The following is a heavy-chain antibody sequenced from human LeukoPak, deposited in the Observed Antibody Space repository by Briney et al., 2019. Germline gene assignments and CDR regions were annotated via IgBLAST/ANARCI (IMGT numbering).Heavy chain of an antibody. D-gene: IGHD6-19*01. CDR3: ARDAPSVAGTRGNAFDI. J-gene: IGHJ3*02. Sequence: ASVKVSCKASGYTFSSYGISWVRQAPGQGLEWMGWISVYNGDTNYAQKLQGRVTMTTDTSTSTAYMELRSLRSDDTAVYYCARDAPSVAGTRGNAFDIWGQGTMVTVSS. CDR1: GYTFSSYG. CDR2: ISVYNGDT. V-gene: IGHV1-18*01.